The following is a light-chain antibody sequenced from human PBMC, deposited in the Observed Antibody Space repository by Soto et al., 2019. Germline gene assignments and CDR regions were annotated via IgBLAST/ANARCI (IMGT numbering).Light chain of an antibody. V-gene: IGKV3-20*01. CDR2: AS. Sequence: EIVLTQSPSTLSLSPGERATLSCRASQSVSDMYLAWYQHKPGQAPRLLIYASNRATGIPDRVSGSGSGTDFTLTINRLEPEDFAVYYCQHYGTSALFGPGTKVEIK. CDR3: QHYGTSAL. CDR1: QSVSDMY. J-gene: IGKJ3*01.